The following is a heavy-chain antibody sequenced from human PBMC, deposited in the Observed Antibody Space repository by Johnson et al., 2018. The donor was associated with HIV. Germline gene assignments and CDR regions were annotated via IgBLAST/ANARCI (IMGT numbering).Heavy chain of an antibody. V-gene: IGHV3-23*04. CDR1: GFTFSSYA. Sequence: VQLVESGGGVVQPGRSLRLSCAASGFTFSSYAMSWVRQAPGKGLEWVSAISGSGGSTYYADSVKGRFTISRDNSKNTLYLQMNSLRAEDTAVYYCAKDLDSSGYYSDQGTQIRGAFDIWGHGTMVTVSS. CDR3: AKDLDSSGYYSDQGTQIRGAFDI. J-gene: IGHJ3*02. D-gene: IGHD3-22*01. CDR2: ISGSGGST.